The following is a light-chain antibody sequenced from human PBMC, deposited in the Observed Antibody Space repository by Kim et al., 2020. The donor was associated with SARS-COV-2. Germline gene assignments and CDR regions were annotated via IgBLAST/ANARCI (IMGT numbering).Light chain of an antibody. CDR2: GAS. V-gene: IGKV3-15*01. CDR1: QSISTN. CDR3: QQYNDWPWT. J-gene: IGKJ1*01. Sequence: EIVMTQSPVTLSVSPGERVTLSCRASQSISTNLGWYQQKPGQAPRLLIYGASTRATGIPARFSGSGSGTEFTLTISSLQSEAFAVYCCQQYNDWPWTFGQGTKVDIK.